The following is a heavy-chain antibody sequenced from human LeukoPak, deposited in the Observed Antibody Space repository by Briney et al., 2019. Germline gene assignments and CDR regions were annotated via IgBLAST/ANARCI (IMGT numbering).Heavy chain of an antibody. D-gene: IGHD6-13*01. CDR2: VSGSVIGT. Sequence: GGSLRLSCAASGFTFNNYAMSWVRQAPGKGLEWVSAVSGSVIGTYYADSVRGRFTISRDTSRNTLYLQMNSLRAEDTAVYYCARDHGRSSWYLGWFDPWGQGTLVTVSS. CDR3: ARDHGRSSWYLGWFDP. V-gene: IGHV3-23*01. J-gene: IGHJ5*02. CDR1: GFTFNNYA.